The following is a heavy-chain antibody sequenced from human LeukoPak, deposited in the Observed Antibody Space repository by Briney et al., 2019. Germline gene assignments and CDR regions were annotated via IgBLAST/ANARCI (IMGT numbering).Heavy chain of an antibody. V-gene: IGHV3-48*03. CDR3: ARDGTGGVADAFDI. Sequence: GGSLRLSCLASGFTFSSYEMNWVRQAPGKGLEWVSYISISGNTIYYADSVKGRSTISRDNAKNSLYLQMNSLRAEDTALYYCARDGTGGVADAFDIWGQGTMVTVSS. CDR2: ISISGNTI. D-gene: IGHD1-26*01. J-gene: IGHJ3*02. CDR1: GFTFSSYE.